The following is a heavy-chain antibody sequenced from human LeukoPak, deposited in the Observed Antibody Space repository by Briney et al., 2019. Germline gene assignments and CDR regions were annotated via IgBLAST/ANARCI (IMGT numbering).Heavy chain of an antibody. CDR1: GFTFSSYS. Sequence: GGSLRLSCAASGFTFSSYSMNWVRQAPGKGLEWVSSISSSSSYIYYADSVEGRFTISRDNAKNSLYLQMNSLRAEDTAVYYCARDRAGANAFDIWGQGTMVTVSS. CDR3: ARDRAGANAFDI. D-gene: IGHD6-19*01. J-gene: IGHJ3*02. CDR2: ISSSSSYI. V-gene: IGHV3-21*01.